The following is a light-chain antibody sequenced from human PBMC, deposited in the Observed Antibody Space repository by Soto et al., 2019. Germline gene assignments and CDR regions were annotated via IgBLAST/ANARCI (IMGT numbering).Light chain of an antibody. CDR1: SSNF. Sequence: QSALTQPPSPSGSPGQSVTISCTGTSSNFISWYQQHPGKAPKLIIFAVKKRPSGVPDRFSGSKSGNTAPLTVSGLQAEDEGDYYSSFADARNVVFGGGTKLTVL. CDR3: SFADARNVV. CDR2: AVK. V-gene: IGLV2-8*01. J-gene: IGLJ2*01.